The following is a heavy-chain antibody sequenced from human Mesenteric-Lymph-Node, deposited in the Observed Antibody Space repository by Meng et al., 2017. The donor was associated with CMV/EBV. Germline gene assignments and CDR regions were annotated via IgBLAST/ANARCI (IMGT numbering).Heavy chain of an antibody. CDR2: IRYDGSNK. V-gene: IGHV3-30*02. D-gene: IGHD6-13*01. CDR1: GFTFSSNG. Sequence: GGSLRLSCAASGFTFSSNGMHWVRQAPGKGLEWVAFIRYDGSNKDYADSVKGRFTISRDNFKNTLYLQMNSLRAEDTAVYYCAKGGYSSSWYVDYWGQGTLV. CDR3: AKGGYSSSWYVDY. J-gene: IGHJ4*02.